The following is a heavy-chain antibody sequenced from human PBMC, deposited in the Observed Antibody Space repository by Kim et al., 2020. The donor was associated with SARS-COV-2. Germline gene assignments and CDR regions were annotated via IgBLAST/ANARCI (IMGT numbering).Heavy chain of an antibody. V-gene: IGHV3-21*01. Sequence: GGSLRLSCAASGFTFSSYSMNWVRQAPGKGLEWVSSISSSSSYIYYADSVKGRFTISRDNAKNSLYLQMNSLRAEDTAVYYCAIYSSGWYGAAAFDIWGQGTMVTVSS. CDR2: ISSSSSYI. CDR3: AIYSSGWYGAAAFDI. D-gene: IGHD6-19*01. J-gene: IGHJ3*02. CDR1: GFTFSSYS.